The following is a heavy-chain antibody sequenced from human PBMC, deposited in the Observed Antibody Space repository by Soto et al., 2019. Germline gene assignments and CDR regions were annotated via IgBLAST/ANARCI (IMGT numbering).Heavy chain of an antibody. J-gene: IGHJ2*01. D-gene: IGHD2-2*01. V-gene: IGHV1-69*04. CDR1: GGTFSSYT. CDR3: ARDRRDILLLPAGIQRDRFAFSTRRSSDL. CDR2: IIPILGIA. Sequence: GASVKVSCKASGGTFSSYTISWVRQAPGQGLEWMGRIIPILGIANYAQKFQGRVTITADKSTSTAYMELSSLRSEDTAVYYCARDRRDILLLPAGIQRDRFAFSTRRSSDL.